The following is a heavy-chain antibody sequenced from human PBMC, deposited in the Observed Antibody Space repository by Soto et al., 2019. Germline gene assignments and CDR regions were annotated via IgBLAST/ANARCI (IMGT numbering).Heavy chain of an antibody. V-gene: IGHV3-74*01. Sequence: PGGSLRLSCAASGSSFSNYWMHWVRQVPGKGPVWVSRINPDGDTTNYADFVKGRFTISRDYATDTVYLQMNSLRAEDTAVYYCVRGPAAYVYFGFDISGQGTMVTVPS. CDR2: INPDGDTT. D-gene: IGHD3-9*01. CDR1: GSSFSNYW. CDR3: VRGPAAYVYFGFDI. J-gene: IGHJ3*02.